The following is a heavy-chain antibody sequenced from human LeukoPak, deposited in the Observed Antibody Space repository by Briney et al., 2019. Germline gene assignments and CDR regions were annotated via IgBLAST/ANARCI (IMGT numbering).Heavy chain of an antibody. V-gene: IGHV3-23*01. J-gene: IGHJ4*02. CDR2: ISGSGVST. Sequence: GGSLRLSCAASGFSFSSYAMSWVRQAPGKGLEWVSGISGSGVSTYFADSGKGRFTISRDTSKNTLYLQMHSLRVEDTAVYYCAKVHYYGRSGMGGFDHWGQGTLVTVSS. CDR1: GFSFSSYA. CDR3: AKVHYYGRSGMGGFDH. D-gene: IGHD3-22*01.